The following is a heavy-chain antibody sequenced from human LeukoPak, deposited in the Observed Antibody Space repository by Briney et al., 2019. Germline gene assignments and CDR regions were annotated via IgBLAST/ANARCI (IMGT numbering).Heavy chain of an antibody. J-gene: IGHJ4*02. Sequence: GASVEVSCKASGYSFSSYYMHWVRQAPGQGLEWMGIINPSGGGTSYAEKFQGRVTMTRDTSASTVYMELSSLRSEDTALYYCARGEYCTAGTCPPGLSWGQGTLVTVSS. CDR2: INPSGGGT. CDR1: GYSFSSYY. CDR3: ARGEYCTAGTCPPGLS. D-gene: IGHD2-15*01. V-gene: IGHV1-46*01.